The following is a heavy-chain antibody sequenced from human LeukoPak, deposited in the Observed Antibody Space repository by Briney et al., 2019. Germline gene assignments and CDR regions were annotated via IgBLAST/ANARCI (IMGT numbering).Heavy chain of an antibody. V-gene: IGHV4-31*03. CDR2: IYHSGNT. CDR1: GASIRSSGYY. Sequence: PSETLSLTCTVSGASIRSSGYYWSWIRQDPAKGLEWIGYIYHSGNTYYNPSLKSRVTISPDTSKNQFSLKLRSVTAADTAVYYCARANYYDSTGYLPVVYPSDFWGQGTLVTVSS. D-gene: IGHD3-22*01. J-gene: IGHJ4*02. CDR3: ARANYYDSTGYLPVVYPSDF.